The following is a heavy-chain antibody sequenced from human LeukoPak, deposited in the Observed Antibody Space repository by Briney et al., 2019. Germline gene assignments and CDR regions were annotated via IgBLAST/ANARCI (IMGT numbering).Heavy chain of an antibody. Sequence: TGGSLRLSCSASGFTFSRYAMHWVRQAPGKGLEYVSAISSNGGSTYYADSVKGRFTISRDNSRNTLHLQMSSLRVEDTAVYYCVKDSSSGSCFDYWGQGTLVTVSS. D-gene: IGHD3-10*01. CDR3: VKDSSSGSCFDY. CDR1: GFTFSRYA. CDR2: ISSNGGST. V-gene: IGHV3-64D*06. J-gene: IGHJ4*02.